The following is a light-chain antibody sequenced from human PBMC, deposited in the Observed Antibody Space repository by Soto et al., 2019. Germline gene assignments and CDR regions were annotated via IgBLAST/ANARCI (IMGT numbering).Light chain of an antibody. CDR2: EVN. Sequence: QSVLTQPPSASGSPGQSVTISCTGTSSDVGGYNYVSWYQQHPGKAPKLMIYEVNKRPSGVPDRFSGSKSGNTASLTVSGLQAEDEADYHCSSYAGTKNYVVFGGGTQLTVL. V-gene: IGLV2-8*01. CDR3: SSYAGTKNYVV. J-gene: IGLJ2*01. CDR1: SSDVGGYNY.